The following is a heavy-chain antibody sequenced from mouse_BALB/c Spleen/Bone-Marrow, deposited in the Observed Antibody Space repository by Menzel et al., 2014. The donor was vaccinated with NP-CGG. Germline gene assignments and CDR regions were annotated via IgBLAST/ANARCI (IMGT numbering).Heavy chain of an antibody. CDR2: IYPKNDDA. J-gene: IGHJ2*01. D-gene: IGHD2-1*01. CDR3: TRHYDNYDY. V-gene: IGHV1-63*02. CDR1: GYSFTNFW. Sequence: QVQLQQSGAELVRPGTSVKMSCKAAGYSFTNFWIGWVKQRPGNGLEWIGDIYPKNDDANYNEKFKGRATLTVDTSSSTAYMQPSGLTSEDSAIYDCTRHYDNYDYWGQGSTLTVSS.